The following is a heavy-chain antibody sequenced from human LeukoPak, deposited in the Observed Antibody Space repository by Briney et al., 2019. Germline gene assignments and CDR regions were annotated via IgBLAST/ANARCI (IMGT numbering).Heavy chain of an antibody. CDR3: AREYYSGWYYFDY. D-gene: IGHD6-13*01. CDR1: GGTFSSYA. J-gene: IGHJ4*02. V-gene: IGHV1-69*05. CDR2: IIPIFGTA. Sequence: SVKVSCKASGGTFSSYAISWVRQAPGQGLEWMGRIIPIFGTANYAQKFQGRVTITTDESTSTAYMELSSLRSEDTAVYYCAREYYSGWYYFDYWGQGTLVTVSS.